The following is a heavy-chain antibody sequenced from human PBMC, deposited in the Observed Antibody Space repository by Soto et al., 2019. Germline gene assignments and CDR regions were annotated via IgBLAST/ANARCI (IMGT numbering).Heavy chain of an antibody. V-gene: IGHV1-69*01. CDR3: ARGRSSPNFDP. CDR1: GGTFTNYV. CDR2: LIPIFGAA. Sequence: QVQLVQSGAEVRKPGSSVTVSCKISGGTFTNYVISWLRQAPGQGLEWMGGLIPIFGAANLAQKFQGRVTITADESTSTVNMELSSLTSEDTAVYHCARGRSSPNFDPWGQGTLVTVSS. D-gene: IGHD6-6*01. J-gene: IGHJ5*02.